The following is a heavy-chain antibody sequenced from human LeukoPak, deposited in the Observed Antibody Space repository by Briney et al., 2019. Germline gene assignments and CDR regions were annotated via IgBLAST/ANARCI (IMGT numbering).Heavy chain of an antibody. CDR2: IYYSGST. J-gene: IGHJ4*02. CDR1: GGSISSYY. Sequence: NTSETLSLTCTVSGGSISSYYWSWIRQPPGKGLEWIVYIYYSGSTNYNPSLKSRVTISVDTSKNQFSLKLSSVTAADTAVYYCARAKYSSSWYGWFDYWGQGTLVTVSS. CDR3: ARAKYSSSWYGWFDY. V-gene: IGHV4-59*01. D-gene: IGHD6-13*01.